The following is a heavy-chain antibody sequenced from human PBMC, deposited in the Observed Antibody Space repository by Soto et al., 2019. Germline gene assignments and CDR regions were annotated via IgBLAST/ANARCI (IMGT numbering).Heavy chain of an antibody. CDR1: GGTFSSYA. D-gene: IGHD2-21*02. J-gene: IGHJ4*02. V-gene: IGHV1-69*13. CDR3: ARGSHVVVVTATVFDY. Sequence: ASVKVSCKASGGTFSSYAISWVRQAPGQGLEWMGGIIPIFGTANYAQKFQGRVTITADESTSTAYMELSSLRSEDTAVYYCARGSHVVVVTATVFDYWGQGTLVTVSS. CDR2: IIPIFGTA.